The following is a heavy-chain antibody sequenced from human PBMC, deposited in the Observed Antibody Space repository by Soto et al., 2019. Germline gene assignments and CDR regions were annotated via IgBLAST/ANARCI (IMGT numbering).Heavy chain of an antibody. J-gene: IGHJ5*02. D-gene: IGHD5-18*01. CDR3: ARDSGAGRYGRSYNWFDP. Sequence: SETLSLTCTVSGGSISSSSYYWGWIRQPPGKGLEWIGSIFYSGTTYYNPSLKSRVTISVDTSKNQFSLKLSSVTAADTAVYYCARDSGAGRYGRSYNWFDPWGQGTLVTVSS. CDR2: IFYSGTT. V-gene: IGHV4-39*07. CDR1: GGSISSSSYY.